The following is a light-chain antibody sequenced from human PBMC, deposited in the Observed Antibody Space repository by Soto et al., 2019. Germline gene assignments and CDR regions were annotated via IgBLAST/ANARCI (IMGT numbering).Light chain of an antibody. J-gene: IGKJ5*01. CDR3: QQYNNWPPFT. CDR1: QSVSSN. CDR2: GAS. Sequence: IVLTQSPGTLSLSPGERATLSCRASQSVSSNLAWYQQKPGQAPRLLIYGASTRATGIPARFSGSGSGTEFTLTISSLQSEDFAVYYCQQYNNWPPFTFGQGTRLEI. V-gene: IGKV3-15*01.